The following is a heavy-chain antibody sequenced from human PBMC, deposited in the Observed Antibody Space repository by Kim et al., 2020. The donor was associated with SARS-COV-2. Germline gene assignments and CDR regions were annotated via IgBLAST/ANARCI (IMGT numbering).Heavy chain of an antibody. CDR2: IKQDGSEK. J-gene: IGHJ6*04. CDR3: ARDLRGYYGMDV. CDR1: GFTFSSYW. V-gene: IGHV3-7*03. D-gene: IGHD3-10*01. Sequence: GGSLRLSCAASGFTFSSYWMSWVRQAPGKGLEWVANIKQDGSEKYYVYSVKGRFTISRDNDKNSLYLQMNSLRAEDTAVYYCARDLRGYYGMDVWGKGTTVTVYS.